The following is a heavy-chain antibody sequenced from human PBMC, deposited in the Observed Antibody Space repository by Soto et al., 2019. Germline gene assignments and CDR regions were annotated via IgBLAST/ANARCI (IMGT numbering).Heavy chain of an antibody. J-gene: IGHJ5*02. CDR2: IYYSGST. CDR3: ARNCHSSGLPWFDL. D-gene: IGHD3-22*01. Sequence: SLTMSLTCTVSDGNICSRGCYRSSNSKHPGKGLEWIGYIYYSGSTYYNPSLKSRVTLSVDTSKNQFSLKLSSVTAADTALYYCARNCHSSGLPWFDLRGQGTLVTVS. CDR1: DGNICSRGCY. V-gene: IGHV4-31*03.